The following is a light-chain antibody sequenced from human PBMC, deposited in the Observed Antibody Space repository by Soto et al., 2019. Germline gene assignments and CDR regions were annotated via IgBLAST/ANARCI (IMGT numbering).Light chain of an antibody. J-gene: IGKJ2*01. CDR1: QSVSHY. V-gene: IGKV3-11*01. Sequence: EIVLTPSPATLSLSPGDRATLSCRASQSVSHYLAWYQQKHGQAPRLLIYDASNRATGIPDTFSGSGSGTDFTLTISSLEPEDFAVYYCQQRSDWPYTFGHGTKLEIK. CDR3: QQRSDWPYT. CDR2: DAS.